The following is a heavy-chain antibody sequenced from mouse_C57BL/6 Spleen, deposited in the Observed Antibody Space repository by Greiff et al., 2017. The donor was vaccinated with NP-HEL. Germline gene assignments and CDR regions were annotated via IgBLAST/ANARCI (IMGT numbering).Heavy chain of an antibody. J-gene: IGHJ4*01. CDR1: GFSLTSYG. D-gene: IGHD2-3*01. V-gene: IGHV2-2*01. CDR2: IWSGGST. Sequence: QVQLQESGPGLVQPSQSLSITCTASGFSLTSYGVHWVRQSPGKGLEWLGVIWSGGSTDYNVAFISRLSISKDNSKGQVFVKMNSLQADDTAIYDCARYDGYYPYYAMDYWGQGTSVTVSS. CDR3: ARYDGYYPYYAMDY.